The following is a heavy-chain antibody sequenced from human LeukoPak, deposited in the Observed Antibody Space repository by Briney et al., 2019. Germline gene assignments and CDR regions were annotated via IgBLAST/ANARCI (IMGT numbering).Heavy chain of an antibody. V-gene: IGHV3-23*01. CDR1: GFTFSSYA. CDR2: ISGSGGST. Sequence: PGASLRLSCAASGFTFSSYAMSWVRQAPGKGLEWVSAISGSGGSTYYADSVKGRFTISRDNSKNTLYLQMNSLRAEDTAVYYCAKGLLWPPKNFDYWGQGTLVTVSS. J-gene: IGHJ4*02. D-gene: IGHD3-10*01. CDR3: AKGLLWPPKNFDY.